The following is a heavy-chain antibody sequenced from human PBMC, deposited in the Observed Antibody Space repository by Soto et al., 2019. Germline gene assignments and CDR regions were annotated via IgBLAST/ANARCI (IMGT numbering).Heavy chain of an antibody. CDR1: GGSISSGGYY. J-gene: IGHJ4*02. CDR2: IYYSGST. D-gene: IGHD3-10*01. V-gene: IGHV4-30-4*08. CDR3: ARAYSYGSGRFDY. Sequence: SETLSLTCTVSGGSISSGGYYWSWIRQHPGKGLEWIGYIYYSGSTYYNPSLKSRVIISVDTSKNQFSLKLSSVTAADTAVYYCARAYSYGSGRFDYWGQGNLVTVSS.